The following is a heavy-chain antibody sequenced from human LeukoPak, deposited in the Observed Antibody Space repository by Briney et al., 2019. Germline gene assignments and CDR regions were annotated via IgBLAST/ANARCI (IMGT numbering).Heavy chain of an antibody. CDR1: GYTFSSYL. J-gene: IGHJ5*02. Sequence: ASVKVSCKASGYTFSSYLMHWVRQAPGQGLEWMGIINPSGGSTSYAQTFQGRVTMTRDTSTSTVYMELSSLRSEDTAVYYCARDLGLRGVTNWFGPWGQGTLVTVSS. CDR3: ARDLGLRGVTNWFGP. CDR2: INPSGGST. V-gene: IGHV1-46*01. D-gene: IGHD3-10*01.